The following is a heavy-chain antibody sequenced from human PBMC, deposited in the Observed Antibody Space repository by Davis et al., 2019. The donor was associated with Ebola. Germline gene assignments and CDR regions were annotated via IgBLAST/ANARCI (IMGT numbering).Heavy chain of an antibody. D-gene: IGHD2-2*01. CDR2: IYHSGST. CDR3: AREWDIVVVPAAPVFDL. CDR1: GGPISSSNW. Sequence: MPSETLSLTCAVPGGPISSSNWWSWVRQPPGKGLEWIGEIYHSGSTNYNPSLKSRVTISVDKSRNQFSLRLNSVTAADTAVYYCAREWDIVVVPAAPVFDLWGQGTLVTVSS. V-gene: IGHV4-4*02. J-gene: IGHJ5*02.